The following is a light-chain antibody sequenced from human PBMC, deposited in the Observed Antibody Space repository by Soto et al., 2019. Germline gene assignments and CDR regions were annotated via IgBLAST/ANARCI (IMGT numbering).Light chain of an antibody. CDR1: QSVRSK. V-gene: IGKV3-15*01. CDR2: GAS. J-gene: IGKJ1*01. CDR3: QQYNEWPWA. Sequence: TLXVXPGEXRTLXXRASQSVRSKLAWYQQKPGQAHRLLIYGASKRATSFPARFSGSGSGTDFTLTLRSLQSEDFAVYYCQQYNEWPWAFGQGTK.